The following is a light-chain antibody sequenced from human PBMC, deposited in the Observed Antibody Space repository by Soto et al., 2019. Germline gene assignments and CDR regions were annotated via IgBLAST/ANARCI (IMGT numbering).Light chain of an antibody. CDR3: QQRSNWPPSIT. CDR2: GAS. Sequence: EIVLTQSPGTLSLSPGERATLSCRASQTVSSNFLAWYQEKVGQAPRLLIYGASNRATGIPDRFSGSGSGTDFTLTISSLEPEDFAVYYCQQRSNWPPSITFGQGTRLEIK. V-gene: IGKV3D-20*02. CDR1: QTVSSNF. J-gene: IGKJ5*01.